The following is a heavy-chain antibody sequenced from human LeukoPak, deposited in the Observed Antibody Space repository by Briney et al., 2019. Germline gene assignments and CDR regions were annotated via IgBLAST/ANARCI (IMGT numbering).Heavy chain of an antibody. J-gene: IGHJ5*02. CDR3: ARPKPCGYNWFDP. CDR2: IYYSGST. V-gene: IGHV4-39*01. CDR1: GGSISSSSYY. Sequence: SETLSLTCTVSGGSISSSSYYWGWIRQPPGKGLEWIGSIYYSGSTYYNPSLKSRVTISVDTSKNQFSLKLSSVTAADTAVYYCARPKPCGYNWFDPWGQGTLVTVSS.